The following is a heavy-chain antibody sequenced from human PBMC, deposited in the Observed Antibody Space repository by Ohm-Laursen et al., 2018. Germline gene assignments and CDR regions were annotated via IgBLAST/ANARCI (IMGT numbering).Heavy chain of an antibody. V-gene: IGHV4-4*07. CDR3: ARLTSLGCDY. J-gene: IGHJ4*02. CDR1: GDSVSSYF. Sequence: SDTLSLTCTVSGDSVSSYFWGWARQPAGKGLEWIGRVYTNGRPMYSSSLKSRVTISLDTSKNQFSLNLKSVTAADTAIYYCARLTSLGCDYWGQGTLVTVSS. D-gene: IGHD7-27*01. CDR2: VYTNGRP.